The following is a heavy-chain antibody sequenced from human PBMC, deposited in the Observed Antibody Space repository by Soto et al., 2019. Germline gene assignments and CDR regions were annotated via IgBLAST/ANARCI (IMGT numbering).Heavy chain of an antibody. D-gene: IGHD6-13*01. CDR1: GFMFSVYT. CDR3: ARRSSSWYFDY. Sequence: GGSLRLSCAASGFMFSVYTMNWVRQAPGKGLGWVSSINSDSSTIYHADSVKGRFTISRDNARNSLDLQMNSLRDEDTAVYYCARRSSSWYFDYWGQGTLVTVSS. CDR2: INSDSSTI. V-gene: IGHV3-48*02. J-gene: IGHJ4*02.